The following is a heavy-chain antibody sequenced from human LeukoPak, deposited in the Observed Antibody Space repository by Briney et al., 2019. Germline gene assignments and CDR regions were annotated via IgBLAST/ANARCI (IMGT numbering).Heavy chain of an antibody. CDR1: GYTLTELS. J-gene: IGHJ4*02. D-gene: IGHD2-2*01. Sequence: ASVKVSCKVSGYTLTELSMHWVRQAPGKGLEWMGGFDPEDGETIYAQKFQGRVTMTEDTSTDTAHMELSSLRSEDTAVYYCATNGVYCSSTSCWGQGTLVTVSS. CDR2: FDPEDGET. CDR3: ATNGVYCSSTSC. V-gene: IGHV1-24*01.